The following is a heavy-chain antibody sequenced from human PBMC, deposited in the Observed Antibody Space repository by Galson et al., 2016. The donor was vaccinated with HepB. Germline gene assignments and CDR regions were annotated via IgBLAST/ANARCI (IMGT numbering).Heavy chain of an antibody. V-gene: IGHV4-4*02. D-gene: IGHD3-22*01. CDR1: GGSISSSDW. CDR3: ARDKRESTTYYYDHSGYLDH. Sequence: SETLSLTCAVSGGSISSSDWWSWVRQPPGKGLEWIGEIYHSGTTTYNPSLKSRVTISMDKSKSQFSLKVNSVTAADTAVYYCARDKRESTTYYYDHSGYLDHWGQGILVTVSS. J-gene: IGHJ4*02. CDR2: IYHSGTT.